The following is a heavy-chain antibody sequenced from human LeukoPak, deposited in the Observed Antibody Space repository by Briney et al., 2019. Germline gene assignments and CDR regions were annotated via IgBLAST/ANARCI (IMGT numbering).Heavy chain of an antibody. Sequence: ASVKVSCKASGYTFTGYYMHWVRQAPGRGLEWMGWINPNSGGTNYAQKFQGRVTMTRDTSISTAYMELSRLRSDDMAVYYCAREFENIAVAGTDAFDIWGQGTMVTVSS. V-gene: IGHV1-2*02. CDR2: INPNSGGT. J-gene: IGHJ3*02. CDR1: GYTFTGYY. CDR3: AREFENIAVAGTDAFDI. D-gene: IGHD6-19*01.